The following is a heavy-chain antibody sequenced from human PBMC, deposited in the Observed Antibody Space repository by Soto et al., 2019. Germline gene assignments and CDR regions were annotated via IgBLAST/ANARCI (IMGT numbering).Heavy chain of an antibody. Sequence: QVQLQESGPGLVKPSETLSLTCTVSGGSISNYYWSWIRQPPGRGLEWIGYIYDSGSTNYNPSLKSRVTISVDTSKNQFSLKLSSVTAADTAVYYCARMVAVAFYYFDYWGQGILVTVSS. D-gene: IGHD6-19*01. CDR2: IYDSGST. J-gene: IGHJ4*02. CDR3: ARMVAVAFYYFDY. V-gene: IGHV4-59*01. CDR1: GGSISNYY.